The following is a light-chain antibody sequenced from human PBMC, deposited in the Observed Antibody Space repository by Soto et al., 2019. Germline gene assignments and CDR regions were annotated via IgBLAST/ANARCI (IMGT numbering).Light chain of an antibody. CDR1: QSVSSN. CDR2: GAS. CDR3: QHYHNWPRT. V-gene: IGKV3-15*01. J-gene: IGKJ1*01. Sequence: EIVMTQSPATLSVSPGERATLSCRASQSVSSNLAWYQQKPGQAPRLLIYGASTRATGIPARSSGSGSGTEFTLTIRSLQSEDFAVYYCQHYHNWPRTFGQGTKVEIK.